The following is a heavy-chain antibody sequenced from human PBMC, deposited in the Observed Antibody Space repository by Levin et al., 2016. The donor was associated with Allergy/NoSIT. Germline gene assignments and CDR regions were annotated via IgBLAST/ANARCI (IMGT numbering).Heavy chain of an antibody. V-gene: IGHV3-74*01. CDR1: GFTFSNYW. CDR3: AKDITMVREEITYYYGMDV. CDR2: INNDGSST. J-gene: IGHJ6*02. Sequence: GGSLRLSCAASGFTFSNYWMHWVRQAPGKGLVWVSRINNDGSSTTYADSVKGRFTISRDNSKNSLYLQMNSLRTEDTALYYCAKDITMVREEITYYYGMDVWGQGTTVTVSS. D-gene: IGHD3-10*01.